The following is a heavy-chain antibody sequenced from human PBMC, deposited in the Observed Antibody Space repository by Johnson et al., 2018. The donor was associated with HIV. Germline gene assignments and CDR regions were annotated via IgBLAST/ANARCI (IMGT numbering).Heavy chain of an antibody. D-gene: IGHD1-26*01. CDR2: ISYDGSNK. CDR3: VKGVVGAEDVFDI. J-gene: IGHJ3*02. CDR1: GFTFSSYG. Sequence: VQLVESGGCVVQPGTSLRLSCAASGFTFSSYGIHWVRQAPGKGLEWVAVISYDGSNKYYADSVKGRFTISRDNSENTLYLQMSSLRAEDTAVYYCVKGVVGAEDVFDIWGQGTMVTVSS. V-gene: IGHV3-33*05.